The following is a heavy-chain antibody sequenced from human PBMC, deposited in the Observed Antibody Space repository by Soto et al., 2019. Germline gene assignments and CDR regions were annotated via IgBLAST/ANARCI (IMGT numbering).Heavy chain of an antibody. CDR2: ISYDGSNK. CDR3: AKAGDSGYGSYYYYGMDV. D-gene: IGHD5-12*01. V-gene: IGHV3-30*18. CDR1: GFTFSSYG. J-gene: IGHJ6*02. Sequence: GGPLRLSCAASGFTFSSYGMHWVRQAPGKGLEWVAVISYDGSNKYYADSVKGRFTISRDNSKNTLYLQMNSLRAEDTAVYYCAKAGDSGYGSYYYYGMDVWGQGTTVTVSS.